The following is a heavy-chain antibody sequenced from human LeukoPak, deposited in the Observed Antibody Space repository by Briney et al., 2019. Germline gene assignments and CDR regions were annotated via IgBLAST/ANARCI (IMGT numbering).Heavy chain of an antibody. CDR3: ARGGTYDI. Sequence: GGSLRLSCAASGFTFSSYWMSWVRQAPGKGLEWVANIKQDGSAKNYGDSVKGRFTISRDNAKNSLYLQMNSLRGEDTAVYFCARGGTYDIWGQGTRVTVSS. CDR2: IKQDGSAK. V-gene: IGHV3-7*01. CDR1: GFTFSSYW. J-gene: IGHJ3*02.